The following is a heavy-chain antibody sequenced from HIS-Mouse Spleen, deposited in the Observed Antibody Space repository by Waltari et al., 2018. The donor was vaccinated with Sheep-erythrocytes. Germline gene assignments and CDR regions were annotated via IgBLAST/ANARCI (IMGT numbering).Heavy chain of an antibody. D-gene: IGHD1-20*01. J-gene: IGHJ5*02. CDR1: GGSISSSSYY. Sequence: QLQLQESGPGLVKPSETLSLTCTVSGGSISSSSYYWGWIRQPPGKGLEWIGSIYYSGGTYYNPSRKSRVTMSVDPSKNQFSLKLSSVTAADTAVYYCARAGGSMGITGIKGDWFDPWGQGTLVTVSS. CDR2: IYYSGGT. CDR3: ARAGGSMGITGIKGDWFDP. V-gene: IGHV4-39*07.